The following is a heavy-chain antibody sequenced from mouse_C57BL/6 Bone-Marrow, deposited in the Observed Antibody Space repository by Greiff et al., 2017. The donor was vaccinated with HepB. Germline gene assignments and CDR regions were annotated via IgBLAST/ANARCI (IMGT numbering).Heavy chain of an antibody. CDR1: GYTFTSYW. D-gene: IGHD2-10*01. Sequence: QVQLQQSGAELAKPGASVKLSCKASGYTFTSYWMHWVKQRPGQGLEWIGHINPSSGYTKYNQKFKDKTTLAADKSSSTANMQLSSLTYEDSAVYYCSRLDRGLPSMDYWGQGTSVTVSS. CDR3: SRLDRGLPSMDY. V-gene: IGHV1-7*01. CDR2: INPSSGYT. J-gene: IGHJ4*01.